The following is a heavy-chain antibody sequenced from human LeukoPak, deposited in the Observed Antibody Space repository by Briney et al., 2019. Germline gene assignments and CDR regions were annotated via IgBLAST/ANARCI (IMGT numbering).Heavy chain of an antibody. J-gene: IGHJ6*02. D-gene: IGHD3-3*01. Sequence: PSKTLSLTCTVSGGSISSYYWSWIRQPPGKGLEWIGYIYYSGSTNYNPSLKSRVTISVDTSKNQFSLKLSSVTAADTAVYYCARGGWGIFGVAVYYYGMDVWGQGTTVTVSS. CDR1: GGSISSYY. CDR3: ARGGWGIFGVAVYYYGMDV. V-gene: IGHV4-59*01. CDR2: IYYSGST.